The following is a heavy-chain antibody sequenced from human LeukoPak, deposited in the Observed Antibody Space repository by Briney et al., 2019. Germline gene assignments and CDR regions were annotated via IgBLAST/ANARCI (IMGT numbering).Heavy chain of an antibody. CDR2: ISGDGGST. CDR1: AFTCDDYA. Sequence: GGSLRLSFPASAFTCDDYAMHWVRQAPGKGREWVSVISGDGGSTYYADCVNGRFTISIYNSNNSMYLQMIRLSTEDTSVYYCAKVGYYYDRSGASEDAFDIWGQGTMVTVSS. D-gene: IGHD3-22*01. V-gene: IGHV3-43*02. J-gene: IGHJ3*02. CDR3: AKVGYYYDRSGASEDAFDI.